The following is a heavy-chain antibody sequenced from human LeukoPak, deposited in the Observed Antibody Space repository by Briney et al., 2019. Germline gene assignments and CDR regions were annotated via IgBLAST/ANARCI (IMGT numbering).Heavy chain of an antibody. CDR3: AREPPYYYGMDV. V-gene: IGHV1-69*04. CDR2: IIPILGIA. Sequence: GASVKVSCKASGGTFSSYAISWVRQARGQGLEWMGRIIPILGIANYAQKFQGRVTITADKSTSTAYMELSSLRSEDTAVYYCAREPPYYYGMDVWGQGTPVTVSS. J-gene: IGHJ6*02. CDR1: GGTFSSYA.